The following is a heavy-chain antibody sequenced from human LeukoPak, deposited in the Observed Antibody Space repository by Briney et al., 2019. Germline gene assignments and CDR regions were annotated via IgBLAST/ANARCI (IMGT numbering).Heavy chain of an antibody. CDR1: GFTFRSYE. CDR3: ARDRMTRVAVGTEIFDI. V-gene: IGHV3-48*03. D-gene: IGHD4-23*01. Sequence: VGSLRLSCAASGFTFRSYEMNWVRQAPGKGLEWISYISSSGSTTYYADSVKGRFTISRDNAENSLYLQMNSLRAEDTALYYCARDRMTRVAVGTEIFDIWGQGTMVTVSS. J-gene: IGHJ3*02. CDR2: ISSSGSTT.